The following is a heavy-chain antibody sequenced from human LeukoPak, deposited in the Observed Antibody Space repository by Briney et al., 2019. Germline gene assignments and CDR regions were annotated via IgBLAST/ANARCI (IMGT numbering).Heavy chain of an antibody. CDR3: ARGRGYYDSSGYSDAFDI. CDR2: INHSGST. Sequence: SETLSLTCTVSGGSISSSSYYWSWIRQPPGKGLEWIGEINHSGSTNYNPSLKSRVTISVDTSKNQFSLKLSSVTAADTAVYYCARGRGYYDSSGYSDAFDIWGQGTMVTDSS. J-gene: IGHJ3*02. V-gene: IGHV4-39*07. D-gene: IGHD3-22*01. CDR1: GGSISSSSYY.